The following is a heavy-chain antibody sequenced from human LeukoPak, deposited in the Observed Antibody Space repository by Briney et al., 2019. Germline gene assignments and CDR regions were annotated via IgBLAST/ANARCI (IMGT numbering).Heavy chain of an antibody. CDR1: GYNFNVYY. V-gene: IGHV1-2*02. CDR3: ARVLRGSSAFEI. D-gene: IGHD3-10*01. Sequence: ASVRVSCKASGYNFNVYYINWVRQAPGQGLEWMGWINPSSGGTYYAQRFKGRVTMTRDTSVSTAYMESNSLTSDDTAVYFCARVLRGSSAFEIWGQGTMVTVSS. CDR2: INPSSGGT. J-gene: IGHJ3*02.